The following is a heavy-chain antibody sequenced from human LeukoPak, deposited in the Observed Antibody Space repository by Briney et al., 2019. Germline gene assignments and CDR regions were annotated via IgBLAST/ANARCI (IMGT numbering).Heavy chain of an antibody. J-gene: IGHJ3*02. V-gene: IGHV4-39*01. CDR3: ASPNPYSSGWYGLGAFDI. Sequence: SETLSLTRTVSVGSISSSSYYWGWIRQPPGKGLEWIGCIYYSGSTYYNPSLKSRVTISVDTSKHQFSLKLSSVTAADTAVYYCASPNPYSSGWYGLGAFDIWGQGTMVTVSS. CDR1: VGSISSSSYY. D-gene: IGHD6-19*01. CDR2: IYYSGST.